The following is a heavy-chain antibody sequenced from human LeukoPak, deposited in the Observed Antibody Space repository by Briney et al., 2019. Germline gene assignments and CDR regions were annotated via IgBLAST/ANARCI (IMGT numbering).Heavy chain of an antibody. CDR1: GGSVSTGTYY. Sequence: SETLSLTCTVSGGSVSTGTYYWSWIRQPPGKGLEWIGYVFYSGSTNYNPSLKSRVTISVDTSRNQFSLKLSSVTAADTAVYYCARVGDSSGFSFDYWGQGTLVTVSS. CDR3: ARVGDSSGFSFDY. J-gene: IGHJ4*02. D-gene: IGHD3-22*01. CDR2: VFYSGST. V-gene: IGHV4-61*01.